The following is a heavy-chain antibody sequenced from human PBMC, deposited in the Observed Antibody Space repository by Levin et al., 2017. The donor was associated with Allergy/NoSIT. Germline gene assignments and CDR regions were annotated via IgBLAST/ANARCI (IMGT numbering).Heavy chain of an antibody. CDR1: GFTFSSYA. CDR2: ISYDGSNK. CDR3: AREKGGYYGDYDI. V-gene: IGHV3-30-3*01. D-gene: IGHD4-17*01. J-gene: IGHJ3*02. Sequence: PGGSLRLSCAASGFTFSSYAMHWVRQAPGKGLEWVAVISYDGSNKYYADSVKGRFTISRDNSKNTLYLQMNSLRAEDTAVYYCAREKGGYYGDYDIWGQGTMVTVSS.